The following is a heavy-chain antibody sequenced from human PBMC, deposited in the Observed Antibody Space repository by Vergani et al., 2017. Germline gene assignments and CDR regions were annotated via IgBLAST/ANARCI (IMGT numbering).Heavy chain of an antibody. CDR2: SIPIFGTT. Sequence: QGQLAQSGAEVKKPGSSVKVSCKASGGTFSSNSISWVRQAPGQGLEWMGRSIPIFGTTSYAQKFQGRVTILADESTSTAYMELSRLRSEHTAVYYCARSSGYYSYYFDFWGQGTLVTVSS. CDR1: GGTFSSNS. CDR3: ARSSGYYSYYFDF. V-gene: IGHV1-69*13. D-gene: IGHD3-22*01. J-gene: IGHJ4*02.